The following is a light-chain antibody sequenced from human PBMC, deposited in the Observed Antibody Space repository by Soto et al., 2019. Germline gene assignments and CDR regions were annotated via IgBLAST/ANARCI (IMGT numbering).Light chain of an antibody. Sequence: QPVLTQPASVSGSPGQSITISCTGTSSDVGGYNYVSWYQQHPGKAPKLMIFEVSNRPSGVSNRFSGSKSGNTASLTISGLQAEDEGDYYCSSYTSRSTLVVFGGGTKLTVL. CDR1: SSDVGGYNY. CDR3: SSYTSRSTLVV. J-gene: IGLJ3*02. CDR2: EVS. V-gene: IGLV2-14*01.